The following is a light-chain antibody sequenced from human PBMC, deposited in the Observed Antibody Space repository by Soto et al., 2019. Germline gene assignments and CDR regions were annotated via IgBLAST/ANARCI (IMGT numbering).Light chain of an antibody. CDR1: QTIDTN. CDR3: QQYNNRPPWT. CDR2: AAS. Sequence: EVVMTQSPGTLSVSPGERATLSCRASQTIDTNLAWYQQKPGQAPRLLIFAASTRATGIPARFSGSGSGTEFSLTITSLQSEDFALYYCQQYNNRPPWTFGQGTKVDTK. J-gene: IGKJ1*01. V-gene: IGKV3-15*01.